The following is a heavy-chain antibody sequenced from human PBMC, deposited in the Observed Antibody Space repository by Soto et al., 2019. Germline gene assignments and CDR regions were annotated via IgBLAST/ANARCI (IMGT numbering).Heavy chain of an antibody. J-gene: IGHJ4*02. CDR2: FYASGYI. V-gene: IGHV4-4*07. CDR1: GGSISNYY. Sequence: PSETLSLTCAVSGGSISNYYWSWIRQPAGKGLEWIGRFYASGYINYNPSLKSRVTMSLDISKNQFSLRLSSVTAADTAVYYCARGNQVAMSDYWGQGTLVTVSS. CDR3: ARGNQVAMSDY.